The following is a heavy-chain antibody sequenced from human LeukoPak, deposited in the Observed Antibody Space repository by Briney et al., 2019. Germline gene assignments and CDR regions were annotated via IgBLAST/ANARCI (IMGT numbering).Heavy chain of an antibody. CDR3: ARDGVQLNAFDI. J-gene: IGHJ3*02. Sequence: LSLTCTVSGGSISSGDYYWSWIRQPPGKGLEWIGYIYYSGSTYYNPSLKSRVTISVDTSKNQFSLKLSSVTAADTAVYYCARDGVQLNAFDIWDQGTMVTVSS. CDR1: GGSISSGDYY. V-gene: IGHV4-30-4*08. D-gene: IGHD5-24*01. CDR2: IYYSGST.